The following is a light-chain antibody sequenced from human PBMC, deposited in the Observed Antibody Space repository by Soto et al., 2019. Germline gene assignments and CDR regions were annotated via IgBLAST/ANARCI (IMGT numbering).Light chain of an antibody. CDR1: SSNIGTNT. J-gene: IGLJ3*02. Sequence: QAVVTQPPSASGTPGQRVTISCSGSSSNIGTNTVNWYQQLPGTAPKLLIYRTNQRPSGIPDRFSGSKSGTSASLDISGLQSDDEADYYCTAWDGSLDGRVFGGGTKLTVL. CDR2: RTN. CDR3: TAWDGSLDGRV. V-gene: IGLV1-44*01.